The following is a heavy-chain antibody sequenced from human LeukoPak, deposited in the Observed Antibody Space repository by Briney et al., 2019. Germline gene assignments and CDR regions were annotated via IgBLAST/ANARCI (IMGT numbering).Heavy chain of an antibody. CDR2: ISYDGSNK. CDR1: GFTFSSYG. V-gene: IGHV3-30*03. CDR3: ARCQTDGDYSSGYYYYGMDV. D-gene: IGHD4-17*01. J-gene: IGHJ6*02. Sequence: GGSLRLSCAASGFTFSSYGMHWVRQAPGKGLEWVAVISYDGSNKYYADSVKGRFTISRDNSKNTLYLQMNSLRAEDTAVYYCARCQTDGDYSSGYYYYGMDVWGQGTTVTVSS.